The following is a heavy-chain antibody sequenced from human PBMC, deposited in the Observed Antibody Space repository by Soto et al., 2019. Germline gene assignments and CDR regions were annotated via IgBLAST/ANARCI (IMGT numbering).Heavy chain of an antibody. V-gene: IGHV4-39*07. CDR2: IYHSGST. J-gene: IGHJ3*02. Sequence: PSETLSLTCTVSGGSISSSSYYWGWIRQPPGKGLEWIGNIYHSGSTYYNPSLKSRVTISVDTSKNQFSLKLSSVTAADTAVYYCARGTISITIFGVVMHDAFDIWGQGTMVTVSS. CDR1: GGSISSSSYY. D-gene: IGHD3-3*01. CDR3: ARGTISITIFGVVMHDAFDI.